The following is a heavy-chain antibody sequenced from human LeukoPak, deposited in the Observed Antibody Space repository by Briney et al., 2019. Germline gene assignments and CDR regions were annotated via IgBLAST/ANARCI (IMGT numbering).Heavy chain of an antibody. D-gene: IGHD2-2*02. CDR3: AKDVRDCRSTSCYTYYYYYGMDV. V-gene: IGHV3-23*01. CDR1: GITFSSYA. J-gene: IGHJ6*02. CDR2: ISGSGGST. Sequence: QSGGSLRLSCAASGITFSSYAMNWVRQAPGKGLEWVSAISGSGGSTYYADSVKGRFTISRDNSKNTLDLQMNSLRAEDTAVYYCAKDVRDCRSTSCYTYYYYYGMDVWGQGTTVTVSS.